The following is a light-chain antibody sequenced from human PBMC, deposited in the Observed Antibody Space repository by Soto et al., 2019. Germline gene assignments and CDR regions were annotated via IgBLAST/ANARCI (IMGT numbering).Light chain of an antibody. V-gene: IGLV1-40*01. CDR3: QSYDSSLSGWV. J-gene: IGLJ3*02. CDR1: SSNIGAGYD. CDR2: ANT. Sequence: QSVLTQPPSVSGAPGHSVTISCNGSSSNIGAGYDVHWYHQLPGTAPKLLIYANTNRPSGVPDRFSGSKSGTSASLAITGLQAEDEADYYCQSYDSSLSGWVFGGGTKLTVL.